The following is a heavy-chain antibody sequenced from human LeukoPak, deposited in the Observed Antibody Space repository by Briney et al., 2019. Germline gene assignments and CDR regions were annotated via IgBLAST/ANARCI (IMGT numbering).Heavy chain of an antibody. V-gene: IGHV3-74*01. CDR3: ARGEDYGDPADY. J-gene: IGHJ4*02. Sequence: PGGSLRLSCAASGFTFSSYWMHWVRQAPGKGLVWVSRINSDGSSTSYADSVKGRFTISRDNAKNTLYLQMNSLRAEDTAVYYCARGEDYGDPADYWGQGTLVTVSS. CDR2: INSDGSST. CDR1: GFTFSSYW. D-gene: IGHD4-17*01.